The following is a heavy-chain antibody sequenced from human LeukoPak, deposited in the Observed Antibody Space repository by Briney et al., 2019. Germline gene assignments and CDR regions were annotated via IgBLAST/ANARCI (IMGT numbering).Heavy chain of an antibody. V-gene: IGHV5-51*01. D-gene: IGHD3-22*01. CDR3: ARSSNYDSSGYVGDY. Sequence: GEAPKISFKGSGYSFNSYWLGWVRQVPGKGLGLVGIIYPGDSDTRYGPSFQGDVTISADKSISTAYLQWSSLKASDTAMYYCARSSNYDSSGYVGDYWGQGTLVTVSS. J-gene: IGHJ4*02. CDR2: IYPGDSDT. CDR1: GYSFNSYW.